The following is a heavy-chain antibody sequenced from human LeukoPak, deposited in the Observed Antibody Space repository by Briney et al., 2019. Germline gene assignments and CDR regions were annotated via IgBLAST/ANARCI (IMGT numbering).Heavy chain of an antibody. CDR1: GCSISSYY. CDR2: IYYSGST. J-gene: IGHJ4*02. CDR3: ARDRGGLGGYWDY. Sequence: PSETLSLTCTVSGCSISSYYWSWIRQPPGKGLEWIGYIYYSGSTNYNPSLKSRVTISVDTSKNQFSLKLSSVTAADTAVYYCARDRGGLGGYWDYWGQGTLVTVSS. D-gene: IGHD2-8*02. V-gene: IGHV4-59*01.